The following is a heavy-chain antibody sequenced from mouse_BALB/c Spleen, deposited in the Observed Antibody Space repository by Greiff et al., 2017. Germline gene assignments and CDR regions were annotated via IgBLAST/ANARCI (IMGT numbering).Heavy chain of an antibody. Sequence: QVQLQQSGAELAKPGASVKLSCKASGYTFTSYWMHWVKQRPGQGLEWIGYINPSTGYTEYNQKFKDKVTLTADKSSSTAYMQLSSLTSEDSAVYYCARSKSSTVITFYAMDYWGQGTSVTVSS. CDR1: GYTFTSYW. J-gene: IGHJ4*01. D-gene: IGHD2-4*01. CDR2: INPSTGYT. V-gene: IGHV1-7*01. CDR3: ARSKSSTVITFYAMDY.